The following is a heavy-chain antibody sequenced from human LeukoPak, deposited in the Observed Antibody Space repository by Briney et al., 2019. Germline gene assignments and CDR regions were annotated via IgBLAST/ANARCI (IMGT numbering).Heavy chain of an antibody. V-gene: IGHV3-48*01. CDR1: GFTFSAYS. Sequence: GSLLLSYAASGFTFSAYSMNWVRPAPGKGLEWISYIGISSGNTKYADSVKGRFTISGDKAKNSLYLQMNSLRVEDTAVYYCARDYKYAFDNWGQGTLVTVSS. CDR3: ARDYKYAFDN. CDR2: IGISSGNT. J-gene: IGHJ4*02. D-gene: IGHD5-24*01.